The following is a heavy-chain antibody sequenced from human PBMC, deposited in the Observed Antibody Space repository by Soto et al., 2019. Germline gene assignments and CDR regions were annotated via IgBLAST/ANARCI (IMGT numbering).Heavy chain of an antibody. D-gene: IGHD3-16*01. CDR1: GFTFSSYG. J-gene: IGHJ4*02. Sequence: QVQLVESGGGVVQPGRSLRVSCAVSGFTFSSYGMHWVRQAPGKGLEWVAAISFDGNDEYYADSVKGRFAISRDNSKNTLYVQMNSLRTEDTAGSYCAIRLRGGFLKNTTPLGYWGQGTLVTVSS. CDR3: AIRLRGGFLKNTTPLGY. V-gene: IGHV3-30*03. CDR2: ISFDGNDE.